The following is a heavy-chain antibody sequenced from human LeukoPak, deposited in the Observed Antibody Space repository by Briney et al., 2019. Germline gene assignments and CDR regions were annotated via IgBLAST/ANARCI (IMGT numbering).Heavy chain of an antibody. D-gene: IGHD6-6*01. V-gene: IGHV4-31*03. CDR2: IYYSGST. CDR1: GGSISSGGYS. Sequence: PSETLSLTCTVSGGSISSGGYSWSWIRQHPGKGLEWIGYIYYSGSTYYNPSLKSRVTISVDTSKNQFSLKLSSVTAADTAVYYCARGIAALLYYFDYWGQGTLVTVSS. CDR3: ARGIAALLYYFDY. J-gene: IGHJ4*02.